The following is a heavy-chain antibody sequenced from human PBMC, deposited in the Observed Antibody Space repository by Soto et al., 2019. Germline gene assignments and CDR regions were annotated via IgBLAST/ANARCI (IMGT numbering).Heavy chain of an antibody. J-gene: IGHJ6*03. CDR2: INHSGST. Sequence: SETLPLSYAVCCGNFSGFGWSWIRQPPGKGLEWIGEINHSGSTNYNPSHKSRVTISVDTSKNPFSLKLSSVTAADTAVYYCARALVPDYYYYYYMDVWGKGTTVTVSS. V-gene: IGHV4-34*01. CDR1: CGNFSGFG. CDR3: ARALVPDYYYYYYMDV.